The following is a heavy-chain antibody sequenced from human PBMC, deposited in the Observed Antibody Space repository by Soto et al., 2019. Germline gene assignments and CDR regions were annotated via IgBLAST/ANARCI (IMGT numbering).Heavy chain of an antibody. CDR1: GGSVSNKTYY. CDR3: ARTTAVPNTLRSRYFFDY. V-gene: IGHV4-61*01. D-gene: IGHD4-17*01. Sequence: SETLSLTCSVSGGSVSNKTYYWSWIRQPPGKRLEWIGYVYYSGTTNYNPSLKSRVTISVGLSKNQFSLRLSSVTTADTALYYCARTTAVPNTLRSRYFFDYWGQGTLVTVSS. J-gene: IGHJ4*02. CDR2: VYYSGTT.